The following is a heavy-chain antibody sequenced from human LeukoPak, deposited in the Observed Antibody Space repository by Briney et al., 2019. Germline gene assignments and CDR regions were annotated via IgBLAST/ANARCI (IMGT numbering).Heavy chain of an antibody. CDR2: ISYDGSNK. CDR3: SNGHTSYKRKYGDY. V-gene: IGHV3-30*18. D-gene: IGHD1-14*01. J-gene: IGHJ4*02. Sequence: GGSLRLSCAASGFTFSGYGMHWVRQAPGKGLEWVAVISYDGSNKYYADSVKGRFTISRDNSKNTLYLQMNSLRAEDTAVYYCSNGHTSYKRKYGDYWGQGTLVTVSS. CDR1: GFTFSGYG.